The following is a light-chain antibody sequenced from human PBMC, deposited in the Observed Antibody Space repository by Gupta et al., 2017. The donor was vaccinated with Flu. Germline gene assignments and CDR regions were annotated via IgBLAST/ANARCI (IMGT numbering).Light chain of an antibody. CDR1: QSISSW. Sequence: SASVGDRVTITCRASQSISSWLAWYQQKPGKAPKLLIYKASSLESGVPSRFSGSGSGTEFTLTISSLQPDDFATYYCQHLETFGQGTKLEIK. CDR3: QHLET. J-gene: IGKJ2*01. CDR2: KAS. V-gene: IGKV1-5*03.